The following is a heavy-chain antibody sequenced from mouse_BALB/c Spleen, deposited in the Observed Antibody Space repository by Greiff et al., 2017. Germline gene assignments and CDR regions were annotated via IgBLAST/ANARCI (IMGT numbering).Heavy chain of an antibody. CDR2: ISNGGGST. V-gene: IGHV5-12-2*01. Sequence: EVQLVESGGGLVKPGGSLKLSCAASGFTFSSYTMSWVRQTPEKRLEWVAYISNGGGSTYYPDTVKGRFTISRDNAKNTLYLQMSSLKSEDTAMYYCARHWYFDVWGAGTTVTVSS. CDR1: GFTFSSYT. J-gene: IGHJ1*01. CDR3: ARHWYFDV.